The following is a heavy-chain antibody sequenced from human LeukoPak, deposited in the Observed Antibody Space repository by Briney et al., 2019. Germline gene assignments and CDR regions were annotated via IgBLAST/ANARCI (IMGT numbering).Heavy chain of an antibody. CDR3: AREDYFDSSGYYYSRDAFDI. J-gene: IGHJ3*02. CDR1: GGSISSGDYY. Sequence: SETLSLTCTVSGGSISSGDYYWSWIRQPPGKGLEWIEYIYYSGSTYYNPSLKSRVTISVDTSKNQFSLKLSSVTAADTAVYYCAREDYFDSSGYYYSRDAFDIWGQGTMVTVSS. CDR2: IYYSGST. V-gene: IGHV4-30-4*01. D-gene: IGHD3-22*01.